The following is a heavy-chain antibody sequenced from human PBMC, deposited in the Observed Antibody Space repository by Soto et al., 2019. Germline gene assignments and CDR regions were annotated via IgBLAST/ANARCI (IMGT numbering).Heavy chain of an antibody. CDR3: ARGRYGYY. J-gene: IGHJ4*02. CDR1: GYTFTRYG. CDR2: ISAHNGNT. Sequence: QVHLVQSGAEVKKPGASVKVSCKASGYTFTRYGITWVRQAPGQGLEWMGWISAHNGNTDYAQKLQGRVIVTRHTSTSTAYMELRSLISDDTAVYYCARGRYGYYWGQGALVTVSS. D-gene: IGHD1-1*01. V-gene: IGHV1-18*01.